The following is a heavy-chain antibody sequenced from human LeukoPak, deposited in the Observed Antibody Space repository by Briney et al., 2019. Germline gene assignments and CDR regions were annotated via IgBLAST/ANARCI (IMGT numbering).Heavy chain of an antibody. CDR1: GFTFSNYA. Sequence: GGSLRLSCAASGFTFSNYAMHWVRQAPGKGLEWVAVISNVETNTYYADSVKGRFTISRDNSKNTQYLQLNSLRAEDTSVYYCARDSTYYYASGSSGPHYFDYWGQGTLVTVSS. V-gene: IGHV3-30*01. J-gene: IGHJ4*02. CDR3: ARDSTYYYASGSSGPHYFDY. CDR2: ISNVETNT. D-gene: IGHD3-10*01.